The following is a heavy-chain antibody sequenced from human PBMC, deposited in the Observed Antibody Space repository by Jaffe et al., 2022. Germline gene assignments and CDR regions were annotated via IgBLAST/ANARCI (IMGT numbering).Heavy chain of an antibody. CDR2: IIPIFGTA. J-gene: IGHJ3*02. D-gene: IGHD2-15*01. Sequence: QVQLVQSGAEVKKPGSSVKVSCKASGGTFSSYAISWVRQAPGQGLEWMGGIIPIFGTANYAQKFQGRVTITTDESTSTAYMELSSLRSEDTAVYYCARSEIGARGYCSGGSCYFARYDAFDIWGQGTMVTVSS. CDR1: GGTFSSYA. CDR3: ARSEIGARGYCSGGSCYFARYDAFDI. V-gene: IGHV1-69*05.